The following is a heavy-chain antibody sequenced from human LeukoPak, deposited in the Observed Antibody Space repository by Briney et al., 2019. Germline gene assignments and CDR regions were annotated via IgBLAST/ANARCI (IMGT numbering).Heavy chain of an antibody. D-gene: IGHD2-15*01. V-gene: IGHV4-59*01. Sequence: SETLSLTCTVSGGSISNYYWSWIRQPPGKGLEWIGYIYYSGSTNYNPSLKSRVTISVDTSKNQFSLKLRSVTAADTAVYYCAREGYCSGGSCLRDYYYYMDVWGKGTTVTVSS. CDR3: AREGYCSGGSCLRDYYYYMDV. J-gene: IGHJ6*03. CDR1: GGSISNYY. CDR2: IYYSGST.